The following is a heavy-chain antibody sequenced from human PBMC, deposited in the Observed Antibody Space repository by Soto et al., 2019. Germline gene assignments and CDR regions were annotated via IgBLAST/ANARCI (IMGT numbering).Heavy chain of an antibody. CDR3: ATGGEQDYYDHSGWR. V-gene: IGHV1-69*12. J-gene: IGHJ1*01. CDR1: GGTFSNYA. D-gene: IGHD3-22*01. Sequence: QVQLVQSGAEVKKPGSSVKVSCKASGGTFSNYALDWVRQAPGQGLEWMGGIIPIFGTVRHAQNLQGRVTITADESTATAYMERSSLRYEDTAMYYCATGGEQDYYDHSGWRWGQGTLVTVSS. CDR2: IIPIFGTV.